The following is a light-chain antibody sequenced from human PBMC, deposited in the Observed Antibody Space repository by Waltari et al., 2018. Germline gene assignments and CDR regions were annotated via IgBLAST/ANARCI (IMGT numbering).Light chain of an antibody. CDR1: CCSLSSTSY. CDR3: LLYMGSGIWV. Sequence: QTVVTQEPSLSVSPGGTVTLTCALSCCSLSSTSYPSWDQQSPGQNPRTLVYKANIRSSGVPDRFSGSVLGNKAVLIITGAQAEDESTYYCLLYMGSGIWVFGGGTKLTVL. CDR2: KAN. J-gene: IGLJ3*02. V-gene: IGLV8-61*01.